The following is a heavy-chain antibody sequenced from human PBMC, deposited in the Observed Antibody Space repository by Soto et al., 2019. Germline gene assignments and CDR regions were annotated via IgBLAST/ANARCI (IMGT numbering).Heavy chain of an antibody. J-gene: IGHJ3*02. V-gene: IGHV4-61*01. CDR1: GGSVSSGSYY. CDR3: ARDRHYYDSRESTRAFEI. D-gene: IGHD3-22*01. Sequence: SETLSLTCTVSGGSVSSGSYYWSWIRQPPGKGLEWIGYIYYSGSTNYNPSLKSRVTISVDTSKNQFSLKLSSVTAADTAVYYCARDRHYYDSRESTRAFEIRGQGTMVTVSS. CDR2: IYYSGST.